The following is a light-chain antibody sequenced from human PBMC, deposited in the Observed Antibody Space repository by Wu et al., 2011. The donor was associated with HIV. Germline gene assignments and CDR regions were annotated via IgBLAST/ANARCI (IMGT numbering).Light chain of an antibody. CDR3: QQRASWPLT. CDR1: QSVRSS. V-gene: IGKV3-11*01. J-gene: IGKJ5*01. CDR2: DTS. Sequence: EIVLTQSPATLSLSPGERASLSCRASQSVRSSLAWYQHKPGQTPRLLIYDTSNRATGIPARFSGSGSGPDFTLTISSLEPEDFALYYCQQRASWPLTFGQGTRLEIK.